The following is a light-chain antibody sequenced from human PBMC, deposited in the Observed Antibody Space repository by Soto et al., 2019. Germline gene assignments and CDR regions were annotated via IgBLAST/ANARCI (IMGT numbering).Light chain of an antibody. CDR1: SSDVGGYNY. CDR3: TSYTKSSTWV. J-gene: IGLJ3*02. Sequence: QSALTQPASVSGSPGQSITISCTGTSSDVGGYNYVSWYQQHPGKAPKVIIYEVSSRPSEISSRFSGSKSGNTASLTISGLQADDEAIYYCTSYTKSSTWVFGGGTQMTV. V-gene: IGLV2-14*01. CDR2: EVS.